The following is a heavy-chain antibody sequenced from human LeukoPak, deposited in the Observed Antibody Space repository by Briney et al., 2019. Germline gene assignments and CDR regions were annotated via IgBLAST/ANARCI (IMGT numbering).Heavy chain of an antibody. CDR2: IKQGGSEK. Sequence: TGGSLRLSCAASGFTFISYWMSWVRQAPGKGREWVANIKQGGSEKYYVDSVKGRFTISRDNAKNSLYLQMNSLRAEDTAVYYCARQHWSYGMDVWGQGTTVTVSS. D-gene: IGHD3-3*02. J-gene: IGHJ6*02. CDR3: ARQHWSYGMDV. CDR1: GFTFISYW. V-gene: IGHV3-7*01.